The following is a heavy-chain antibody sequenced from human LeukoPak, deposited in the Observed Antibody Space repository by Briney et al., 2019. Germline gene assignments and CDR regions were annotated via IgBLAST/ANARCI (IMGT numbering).Heavy chain of an antibody. CDR1: GHTFTASY. Sequence: ASVKASCKASGHTFTASYMKSVRQAPRHGLEWMGWINPNSGGTNYAQKFQGRVTMTRDTSISTAYMELSRLRSDDTAVYYCARDFILDYWGQGTLVTVSS. V-gene: IGHV1-2*02. J-gene: IGHJ4*02. CDR3: ARDFILDY. D-gene: IGHD3-16*02. CDR2: INPNSGGT.